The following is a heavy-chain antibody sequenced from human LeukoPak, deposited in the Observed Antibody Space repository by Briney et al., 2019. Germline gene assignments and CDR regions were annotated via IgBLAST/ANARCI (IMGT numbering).Heavy chain of an antibody. Sequence: GASVKVSCKASGYMFAVFGITWVRQAPGQGLEWMGSIRVHNGDTNYAQKFQGRLTMTTETSATTAYMELKSLKSDDTAVYYCARDRYDVGVAFDFWGQGTMVTVSS. CDR2: IRVHNGDT. D-gene: IGHD3-9*01. J-gene: IGHJ3*01. CDR1: GYMFAVFG. V-gene: IGHV1-18*01. CDR3: ARDRYDVGVAFDF.